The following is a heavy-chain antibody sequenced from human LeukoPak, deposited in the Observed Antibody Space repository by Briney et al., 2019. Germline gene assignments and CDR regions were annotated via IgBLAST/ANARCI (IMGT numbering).Heavy chain of an antibody. Sequence: PGGSLRLSCAASGFTVTTTYMHWVRQAPGKGLEWVSLFNAGDTTFYADSVKGRFSISRDYSKNTLYLQMDSLRAEDTAVYYCAREWRPFSYGLDVWGQGTTVTVSS. V-gene: IGHV3-53*01. J-gene: IGHJ6*02. D-gene: IGHD5-24*01. CDR1: GFTVTTTY. CDR2: FNAGDTT. CDR3: AREWRPFSYGLDV.